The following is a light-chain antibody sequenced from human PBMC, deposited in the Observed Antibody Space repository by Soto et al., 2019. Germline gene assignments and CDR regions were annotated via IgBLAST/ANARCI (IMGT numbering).Light chain of an antibody. Sequence: NFMLTQPHSLSASPGKTVTISCTRSSGSIASSSVQWHQQRPGSPPTTVIYENNQRPSGVPDRFSGSIDRSSNSASLIISGLKTEDEADYYCQSFDLNYVAIGGGTKVTVL. CDR3: QSFDLNYVA. CDR2: ENN. J-gene: IGLJ2*01. CDR1: SGSIASSS. V-gene: IGLV6-57*01.